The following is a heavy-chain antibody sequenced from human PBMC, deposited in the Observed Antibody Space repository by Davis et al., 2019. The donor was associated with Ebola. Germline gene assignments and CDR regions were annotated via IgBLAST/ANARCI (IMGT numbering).Heavy chain of an antibody. CDR2: VNPSGIT. CDR3: ARGRYLGF. CDR1: GVSISTYH. J-gene: IGHJ4*02. Sequence: PSETLSLTCTVSGVSISTYHWNWIRQPPGKGLEWIGEVNPSGITNCNSSLESRVTISVDTSKNQFSLKLTSVTAADTAVYYCARGRYLGFWGQGTLVTVSS. V-gene: IGHV4-34*01.